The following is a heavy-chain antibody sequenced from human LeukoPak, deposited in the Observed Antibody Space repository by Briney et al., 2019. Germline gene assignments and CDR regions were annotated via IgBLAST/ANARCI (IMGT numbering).Heavy chain of an antibody. J-gene: IGHJ5*02. CDR3: ARESNYYSSGTGWFDP. D-gene: IGHD3-10*01. CDR1: GGSIRSGGYS. Sequence: PSETLSLTCAVSGGSIRSGGYSWSWIRQPPGRGLEWIGYIYYSGSTYYNPSLKSRVTISVDTSKNQFSLKLSSVTAADTAVYYCARESNYYSSGTGWFDPWGQGTLVTVSS. CDR2: IYYSGST. V-gene: IGHV4-30-4*07.